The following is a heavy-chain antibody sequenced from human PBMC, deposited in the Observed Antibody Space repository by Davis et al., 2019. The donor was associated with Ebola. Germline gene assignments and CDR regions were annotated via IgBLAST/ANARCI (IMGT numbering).Heavy chain of an antibody. CDR1: GGTFSSYA. Sequence: SVKVSCKASGGTFSSYAISWVRQAPGQGLEWMGGIIPIFGTANYAQKFQGRVTMTRNTSISTAYMELSSLRSEDTAVYYCARVPAAISYYYGMDVWGQGTTVTVSS. D-gene: IGHD2-2*01. J-gene: IGHJ6*02. CDR2: IIPIFGTA. CDR3: ARVPAAISYYYGMDV. V-gene: IGHV1-69*05.